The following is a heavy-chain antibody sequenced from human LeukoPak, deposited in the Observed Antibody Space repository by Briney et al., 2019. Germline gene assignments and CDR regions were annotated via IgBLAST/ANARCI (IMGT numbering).Heavy chain of an antibody. Sequence: ASVKVSCKASGYTFTSYGISWVRQAPGQGLEWMGWISAYNGNTNYAQKLQGRVTMTTDTSTSTAYMELRSLRSDDTAVYYCARDHDYDFWSGYYGFFDYWGQGTLVTVSS. J-gene: IGHJ4*02. V-gene: IGHV1-18*01. CDR2: ISAYNGNT. D-gene: IGHD3-3*01. CDR3: ARDHDYDFWSGYYGFFDY. CDR1: GYTFTSYG.